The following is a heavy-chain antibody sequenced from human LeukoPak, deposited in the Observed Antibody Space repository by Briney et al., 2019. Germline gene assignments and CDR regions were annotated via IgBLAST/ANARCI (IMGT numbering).Heavy chain of an antibody. J-gene: IGHJ4*02. CDR2: IDVTTGGS. CDR1: GFTLSNYA. Sequence: GGSLRLSCAASGFTLSNYAMSWVRQAPGKGLEWVSTIDVTTGGSYYADSVKGRFTTSRDTFQNTLYLQLNSLRVDDTAIYYCAKVNYYQPYFWGQGTLVTVSS. V-gene: IGHV3-23*01. CDR3: AKVNYYQPYF. D-gene: IGHD2-2*01.